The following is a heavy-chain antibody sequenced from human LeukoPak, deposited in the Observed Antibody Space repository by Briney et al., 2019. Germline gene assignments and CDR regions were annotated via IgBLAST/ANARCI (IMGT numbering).Heavy chain of an antibody. V-gene: IGHV1-8*03. CDR1: GYTFTSYD. CDR3: ARGSRYGGIRFLEWLNYYYYMDV. D-gene: IGHD3-3*01. J-gene: IGHJ6*03. CDR2: MNPNSSKT. Sequence: ASVKVSCKASGYTFTSYDINWVRQATGQVLEWMVWMNPNSSKTGYAQKFQGRVTITRNTSISTAYMELSSLRSEDTAVYYCARGSRYGGIRFLEWLNYYYYMDVWGKGTTVTVSS.